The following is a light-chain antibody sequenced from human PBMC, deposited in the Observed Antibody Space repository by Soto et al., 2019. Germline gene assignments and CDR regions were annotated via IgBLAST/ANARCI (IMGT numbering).Light chain of an antibody. J-gene: IGKJ4*01. CDR1: QSVSSN. CDR2: GAS. V-gene: IGKV3-15*01. CDR3: QESYTTPLT. Sequence: EIVMTQSPATLSVSPGERATLSCRASQSVSSNLAWYQQKPGQAPRLLIYGASTRATGIPARFSGSGSGTEFTLTISSLQSEDSATYFCQESYTTPLTFGGGTKVDIK.